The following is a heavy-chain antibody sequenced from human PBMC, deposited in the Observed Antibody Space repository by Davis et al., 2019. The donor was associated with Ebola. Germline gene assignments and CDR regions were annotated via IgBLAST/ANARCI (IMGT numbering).Heavy chain of an antibody. CDR2: INHSGST. V-gene: IGHV4-34*01. D-gene: IGHD3-10*01. Sequence: MPGGSLRLSCAVYGGSFSGYYWSWIRQLPGKGLEWIGEINHSGSTNYNPSLKSRVTISVDTSKNQFSLKLSAVTAADTAVYYRARSRWFRGRDAFDIWGQGTMVTVSS. CDR3: ARSRWFRGRDAFDI. J-gene: IGHJ3*02. CDR1: GGSFSGYY.